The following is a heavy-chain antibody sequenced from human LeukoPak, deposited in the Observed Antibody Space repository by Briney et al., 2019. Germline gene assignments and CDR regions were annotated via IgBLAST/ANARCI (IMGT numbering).Heavy chain of an antibody. CDR1: GFTVSSNY. CDR3: AGDSRAVAGDWYFDY. J-gene: IGHJ4*02. V-gene: IGHV3-53*01. Sequence: GGSLRLSCAASGFTVSSNYMSWVRQAPGKGLEWVSVIFSGGTTYYADSVKGRFTISRDNSKNTLYLQMNSLRAEDTAVYYCAGDSRAVAGDWYFDYWGQGTLVTVSS. D-gene: IGHD6-19*01. CDR2: IFSGGTT.